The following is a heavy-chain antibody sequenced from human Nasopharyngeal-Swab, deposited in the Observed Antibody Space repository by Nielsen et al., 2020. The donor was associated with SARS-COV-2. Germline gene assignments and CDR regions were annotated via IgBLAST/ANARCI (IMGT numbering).Heavy chain of an antibody. CDR3: ARVSGITIFGVVATRHYYMDV. CDR2: ISSSSSYI. Sequence: GGSLRLSCAASGFTFSSYEMNWVRQAPGKGLEWVSSISSSSSYIYYADSVKGRFTISRDNAKNSLYLQMNSLRAEDTAVYYCARVSGITIFGVVATRHYYMDVWGKGTTVTVSS. CDR1: GFTFSSYE. V-gene: IGHV3-21*01. J-gene: IGHJ6*03. D-gene: IGHD3-3*01.